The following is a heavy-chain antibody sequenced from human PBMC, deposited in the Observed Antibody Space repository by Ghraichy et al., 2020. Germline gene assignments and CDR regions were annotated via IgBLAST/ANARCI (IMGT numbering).Heavy chain of an antibody. V-gene: IGHV4-39*01. CDR3: ARHSGSSWYEGTYYYGMDV. D-gene: IGHD6-13*01. Sequence: SETLSLTCTVSGGSISSSSYYWGWIRQPPGKGLEWIGSIYYSGSTYYNPSLKSRVTISVDTSKNQFSLKLSSVTAADTAVYYCARHSGSSWYEGTYYYGMDVWGQGTTVTVSS. J-gene: IGHJ6*02. CDR2: IYYSGST. CDR1: GGSISSSSYY.